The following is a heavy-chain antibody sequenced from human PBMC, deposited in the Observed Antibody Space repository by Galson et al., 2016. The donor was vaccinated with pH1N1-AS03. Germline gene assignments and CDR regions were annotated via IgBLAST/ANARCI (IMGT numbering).Heavy chain of an antibody. CDR2: IYPGDSDT. CDR3: ARGDGYNYYFDY. CDR1: GFRFTTYW. J-gene: IGHJ4*02. V-gene: IGHV5-51*01. D-gene: IGHD5-24*01. Sequence: KVSCKASGFRFTTYWIAWVRQLPGKGLEWMGFIYPGDSDTKYSPSFQGQVTISADKSISTAYLRWNSLKASDTAMYYCARGDGYNYYFDYWGQGTLVTVSS.